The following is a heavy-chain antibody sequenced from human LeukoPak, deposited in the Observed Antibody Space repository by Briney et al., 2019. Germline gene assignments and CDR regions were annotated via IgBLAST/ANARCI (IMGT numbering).Heavy chain of an antibody. J-gene: IGHJ5*02. Sequence: ETLSLTCTVSGGSISGYYWSWVRQAPGKGLEWVSAISGSGGSTYYADSVKGRFTISRDNSKNTLYLQMNSLRAEDTAVYYCAKDSKQQLVFSWFDPWGQGTLVTVSS. CDR2: ISGSGGST. V-gene: IGHV3-23*01. CDR3: AKDSKQQLVFSWFDP. D-gene: IGHD6-13*01. CDR1: GGSISGYY.